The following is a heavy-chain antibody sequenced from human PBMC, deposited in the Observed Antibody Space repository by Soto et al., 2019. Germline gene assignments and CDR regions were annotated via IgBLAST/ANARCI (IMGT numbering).Heavy chain of an antibody. J-gene: IGHJ5*02. CDR3: AKTMAMVRGVKGWFDP. CDR2: IYHSGST. CDR1: GHSVSGGSYY. Sequence: SETLSLTGTVSGHSVSGGSYYWSWIRQPPGKGLEWIGYIYHSGSTNYNPSLKSRVTISVDTSKNQFSLKLSSVTAADTAVYYCAKTMAMVRGVKGWFDPWGQGTLVTVSS. V-gene: IGHV4-61*01. D-gene: IGHD3-10*01.